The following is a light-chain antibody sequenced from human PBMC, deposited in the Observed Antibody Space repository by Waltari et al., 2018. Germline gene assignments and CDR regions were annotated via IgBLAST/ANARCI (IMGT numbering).Light chain of an antibody. J-gene: IGLJ3*02. Sequence: QSVLTQPPSASGTPGQRVTISCSGSSSNIGSNYVYWYQQVPGTAPKLLIYRNNQRPAGGPDRLSGSKSGTSASLAITGLRSDDEGDDYCAAWDDSLSGRVFGGGTKLTVL. CDR3: AAWDDSLSGRV. CDR2: RNN. V-gene: IGLV1-47*01. CDR1: SSNIGSNY.